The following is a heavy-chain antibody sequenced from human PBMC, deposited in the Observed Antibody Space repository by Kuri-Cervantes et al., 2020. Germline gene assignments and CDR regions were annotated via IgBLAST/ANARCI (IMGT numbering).Heavy chain of an antibody. Sequence: GESLKISCAASGFTFSSYAMHWVRQAPGKGLEWVAVISYDGSNKYYADSVKGRFTISRGNSKSTLYLQMNSLRAEDTAVYYCAASSGSYFTRSNDAFDIWGQGTMVTVSS. CDR2: ISYDGSNK. V-gene: IGHV3-30-3*01. J-gene: IGHJ3*02. CDR3: AASSGSYFTRSNDAFDI. D-gene: IGHD1-26*01. CDR1: GFTFSSYA.